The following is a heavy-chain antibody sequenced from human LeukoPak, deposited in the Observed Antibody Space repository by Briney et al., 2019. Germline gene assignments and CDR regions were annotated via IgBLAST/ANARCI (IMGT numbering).Heavy chain of an antibody. D-gene: IGHD3-10*01. CDR1: GGSISSSSYY. V-gene: IGHV4-39*01. CDR3: ARVSGSPPLYYYYYMDV. CDR2: IYYSGST. J-gene: IGHJ6*03. Sequence: PSETLSLTCTVSGGSISSSSYYWGWIRQPPGKGLEWIGRIYYSGSTYYNPSLKSRVTISVDTSKNQFSLKLSSVTAADTAVYYCARVSGSPPLYYYYYMDVWGKGTTVTISS.